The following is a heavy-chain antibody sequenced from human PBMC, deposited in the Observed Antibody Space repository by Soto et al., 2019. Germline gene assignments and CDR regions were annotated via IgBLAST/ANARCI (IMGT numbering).Heavy chain of an antibody. J-gene: IGHJ6*02. V-gene: IGHV3-13*01. CDR3: ARGGDRFDGMDV. D-gene: IGHD3-16*01. CDR1: GFGFNGYD. CDR2: ISTAGDT. Sequence: GGSLRLSCAASGFGFNGYDMHWVRQAPGKKLEWVAAISTAGDTYYLGSVKGRFTTSREDAKNSLSLQMNSLRVGDTAVYYCARGGDRFDGMDVWGQGTTVTVPS.